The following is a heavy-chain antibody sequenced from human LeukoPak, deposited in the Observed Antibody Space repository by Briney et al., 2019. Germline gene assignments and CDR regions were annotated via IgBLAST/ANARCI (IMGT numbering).Heavy chain of an antibody. V-gene: IGHV1-8*01. D-gene: IGHD2-8*01. CDR2: MNPNSGNT. J-gene: IGHJ4*02. CDR1: GYTFTSYD. Sequence: GASVKVSFKASGYTFTSYDINWVRQATGQGLEWMGWMNPNSGNTGYAQKFQGRVTMTRNTSISTAYMELSSLRSEDTAVYYCARGFPGYCTNGVCYGGDYWGQGTLVTVSS. CDR3: ARGFPGYCTNGVCYGGDY.